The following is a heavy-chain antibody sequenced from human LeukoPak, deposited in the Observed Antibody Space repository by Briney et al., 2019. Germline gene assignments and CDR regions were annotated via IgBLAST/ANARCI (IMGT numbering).Heavy chain of an antibody. CDR3: ARQYSSSWYLFDY. CDR2: IYYSGST. CDR1: GGSISSGGYY. V-gene: IGHV4-31*03. Sequence: SQTLSLTCTVSGGSISSGGYYWSWIRQHPGKGLEWIGYIYYSGSTYYNPSLKSRVTISVDTSKNQFSLKLSSVTAADTAVCYCARQYSSSWYLFDYWGQGTLVTVSS. J-gene: IGHJ4*02. D-gene: IGHD6-13*01.